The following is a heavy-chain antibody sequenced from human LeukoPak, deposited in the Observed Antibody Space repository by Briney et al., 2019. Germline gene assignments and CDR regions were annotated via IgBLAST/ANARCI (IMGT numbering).Heavy chain of an antibody. Sequence: ASVKVSCYASGYTFTSYGISLVRQAPGPGLERMGLISAYNGNTNYAQKLQGRVSMTTDTSTSTAYMELRSLRSDNTAVYYCARDGCSSTSCYPEPFDIWGQGTMVTVSS. J-gene: IGHJ3*02. V-gene: IGHV1-18*01. CDR3: ARDGCSSTSCYPEPFDI. CDR2: ISAYNGNT. CDR1: GYTFTSYG. D-gene: IGHD2-2*01.